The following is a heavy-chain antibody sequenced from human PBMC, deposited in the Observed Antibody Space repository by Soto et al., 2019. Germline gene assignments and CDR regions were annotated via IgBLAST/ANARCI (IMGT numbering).Heavy chain of an antibody. CDR1: GCSISSGGYS. CDR2: IYHIVT. CDR3: ARGRPFDC. J-gene: IGHJ4*02. V-gene: IGHV4-30-2*01. Sequence: QLRLQESGSGLVKPSQTLSLTCAVSGCSISSGGYSWSWIRQPPGKGLEWIGYIYHIVTYYNPSLKARVTISVAGSKHPSSLKLSSVTAADTAVYYCARGRPFDCWGQGTLVTVSS.